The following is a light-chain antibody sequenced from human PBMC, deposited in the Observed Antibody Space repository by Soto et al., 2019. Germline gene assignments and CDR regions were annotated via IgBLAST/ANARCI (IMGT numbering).Light chain of an antibody. CDR1: QDIRND. J-gene: IGKJ3*01. CDR2: ASS. V-gene: IGKV1-17*01. Sequence: DIQMTQSPSSLSASVGDRITITCRSSQDIRNDLDWYQQKPGKAPKRLIYASSGLQSGAPARFSGSGSGTEFTFTSSSLHPEAFATYYCLQHASFPFTFGPGTKVDGK. CDR3: LQHASFPFT.